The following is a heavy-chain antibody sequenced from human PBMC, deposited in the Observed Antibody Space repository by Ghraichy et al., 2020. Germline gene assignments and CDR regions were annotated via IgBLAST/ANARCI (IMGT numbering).Heavy chain of an antibody. D-gene: IGHD3-22*01. J-gene: IGHJ4*02. Sequence: GGSLRLSCAASGFTFSSYAMHWVRQAPGKGLEWVAVISYDGSNKYYADSVKGRFTISRDNSKNTLYLQMNSLRAEDTAVYYCAREAHYYDSSGKLGYWAQGTLVTVSS. V-gene: IGHV3-30-3*01. CDR2: ISYDGSNK. CDR1: GFTFSSYA. CDR3: AREAHYYDSSGKLGY.